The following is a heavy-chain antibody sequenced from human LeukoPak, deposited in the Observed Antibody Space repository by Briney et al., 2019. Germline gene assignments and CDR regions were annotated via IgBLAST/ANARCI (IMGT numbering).Heavy chain of an antibody. CDR2: IKLDGSEK. CDR1: GFTFSSYW. D-gene: IGHD2/OR15-2a*01. CDR3: ASGFFYYYYMAV. J-gene: IGHJ6*03. V-gene: IGHV3-7*01. Sequence: GGSLRLSCAASGFTFSSYWMSWVRQAPGKGLEWVANIKLDGSEKYYVDSVKGRFTISRDNAKKSLYLQMNSLRAEDAAVYYCASGFFYYYYMAVWGKGTTVTVSS.